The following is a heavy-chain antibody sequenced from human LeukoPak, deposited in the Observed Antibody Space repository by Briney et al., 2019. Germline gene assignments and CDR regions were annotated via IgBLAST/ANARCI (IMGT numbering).Heavy chain of an antibody. CDR3: ARVDYSNPRDYYYGMDV. J-gene: IGHJ6*02. CDR1: GFTFSSYS. CDR2: ISSSSSYI. V-gene: IGHV3-21*01. D-gene: IGHD4-11*01. Sequence: GGSLRLSCAASGFTFSSYSMNWVRQAPGKGLEWVSSISSSSSYIYYADSVKGRFTISRDNAKNSLYLQTNSLRAEDTAVYYCARVDYSNPRDYYYGMDVWGQGTTVTVSS.